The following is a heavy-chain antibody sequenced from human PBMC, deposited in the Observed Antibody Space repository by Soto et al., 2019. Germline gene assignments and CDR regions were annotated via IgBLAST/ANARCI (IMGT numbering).Heavy chain of an antibody. V-gene: IGHV1-69*12. Sequence: QVYLVQSGAEVKQPGSSVKISCKTSGNSFGSYALSWVRQAPGQGLEWMGGVIPVFATANYAQKFRGRMTVTADESTTTVYMELSSLGSEDTAIYYCTAHITVTGPLEYWGQGTLVSVSS. CDR3: TAHITVTGPLEY. J-gene: IGHJ4*02. D-gene: IGHD6-19*01. CDR2: VIPVFATA. CDR1: GNSFGSYA.